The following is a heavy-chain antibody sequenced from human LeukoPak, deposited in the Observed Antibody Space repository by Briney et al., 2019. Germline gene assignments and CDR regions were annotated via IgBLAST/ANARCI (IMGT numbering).Heavy chain of an antibody. CDR3: ARVMECSSSLGV. Sequence: PSETLSLTCAVYGGSFSGYYWSWIRQPPGKGLEWIGEINHSGSTNYNPSLKSRVTISVDTSKNQFSLKLSSVTAADTAVYYCARVMECSSSLGVWGKGTTVTVSS. J-gene: IGHJ6*04. D-gene: IGHD6-6*01. CDR2: INHSGST. V-gene: IGHV4-34*01. CDR1: GGSFSGYY.